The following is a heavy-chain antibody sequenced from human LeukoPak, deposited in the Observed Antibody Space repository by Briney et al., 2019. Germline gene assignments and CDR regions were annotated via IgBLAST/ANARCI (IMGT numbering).Heavy chain of an antibody. J-gene: IGHJ4*02. Sequence: GGSLRLSRAASGFTFSSYWMSWVRQAPGKGLEWVANINQDGSAKDYGGSVEGRFTISRDNAKNSLYLQMNSLTAEGTAVYFCASAPNENYFDFWGQGTLVTVSS. CDR1: GFTFSSYW. V-gene: IGHV3-7*01. CDR2: INQDGSAK. CDR3: ASAPNENYFDF.